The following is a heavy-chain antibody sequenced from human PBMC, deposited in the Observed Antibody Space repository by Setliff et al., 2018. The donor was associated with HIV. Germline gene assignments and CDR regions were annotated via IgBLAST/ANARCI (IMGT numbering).Heavy chain of an antibody. Sequence: SVKVSCKVSGYPLSELSIHWVRQAPGKGLEWMGGSDAEDGESVYAQKFQDRVTMTEDRSTDTAYMELSSLRSEDTAVHYCATVPLGDWSFDSWGQGTLVTVSS. CDR3: ATVPLGDWSFDS. V-gene: IGHV1-24*01. CDR2: SDAEDGES. CDR1: GYPLSELS. D-gene: IGHD3-9*01. J-gene: IGHJ4*02.